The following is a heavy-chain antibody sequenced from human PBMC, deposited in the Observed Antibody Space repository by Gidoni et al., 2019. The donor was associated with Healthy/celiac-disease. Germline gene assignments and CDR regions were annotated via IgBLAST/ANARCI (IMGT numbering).Heavy chain of an antibody. Sequence: QVQLVQSGAEVKKPGASVKVSCKASGYTFTGYYMHWVRQAPGQGLEWMGWINPNSGGTNYAQKFQGRVTMTRDTSISTAYMELSRLRSDDTAVYYCARGLLNRKGGIAAATRYWGQGTLVTVSS. CDR3: ARGLLNRKGGIAAATRY. V-gene: IGHV1-2*02. J-gene: IGHJ4*02. CDR1: GYTFTGYY. CDR2: INPNSGGT. D-gene: IGHD6-13*01.